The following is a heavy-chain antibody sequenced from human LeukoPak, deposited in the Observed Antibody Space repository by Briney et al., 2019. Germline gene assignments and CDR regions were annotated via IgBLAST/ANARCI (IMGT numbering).Heavy chain of an antibody. V-gene: IGHV3-33*01. CDR2: IWYDGSNK. CDR1: GFTFSSYG. CDR3: ARERRFDY. Sequence: GRSLRLSCAASGFTFSSYGMHWVRQAPGKGLEWVAVIWYDGSNKHYADSVKGRFTISRDNPKNTLYLQMNSLRAEDTAVYYCARERRFDYWGQGTLVTVSS. J-gene: IGHJ4*02.